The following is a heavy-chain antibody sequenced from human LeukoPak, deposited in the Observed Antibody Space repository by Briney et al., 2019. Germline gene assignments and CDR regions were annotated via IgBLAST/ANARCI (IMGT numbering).Heavy chain of an antibody. CDR2: IYYSGST. D-gene: IGHD1-26*01. CDR1: GGSISSYY. CDR3: AGGGSWELPNFDY. J-gene: IGHJ4*02. V-gene: IGHV4-59*01. Sequence: SETLSLTCTVSGGSISSYYWSWIRRPPGKGLEWIGYIYYSGSTNYNPSLKSRVTISVDTSKNQFSLKLSSVTAADTAVYYCAGGGSWELPNFDYWGQGTLVTVSS.